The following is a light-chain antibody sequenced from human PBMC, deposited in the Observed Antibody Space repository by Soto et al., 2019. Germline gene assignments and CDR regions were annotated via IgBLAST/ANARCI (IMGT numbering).Light chain of an antibody. Sequence: YELTQPPSVSVAPGQTDRITCGGNNIGSKSVHWYQQRPGQAPVLVIYDDTDRPSGIPERFSGSNSGNTATLTISTVEAGDEADFYCQVWDSSSQPFYVFGTGTKVTVL. CDR1: NIGSKS. CDR2: DDT. V-gene: IGLV3-21*02. J-gene: IGLJ1*01. CDR3: QVWDSSSQPFYV.